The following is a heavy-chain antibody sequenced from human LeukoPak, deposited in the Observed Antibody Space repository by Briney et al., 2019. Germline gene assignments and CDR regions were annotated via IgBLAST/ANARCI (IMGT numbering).Heavy chain of an antibody. Sequence: PGRSLRLSCAASGFTFSSYAMSWVRQAPGKGLEWVSAISGSGGSTYYADSVKGRFTISRDNSKNTLYLQMNSLRAEDTAVYYCARRDYCSSTSCPDYWGQGTLVTVSS. CDR2: ISGSGGST. CDR3: ARRDYCSSTSCPDY. V-gene: IGHV3-23*01. D-gene: IGHD2-2*01. CDR1: GFTFSSYA. J-gene: IGHJ4*02.